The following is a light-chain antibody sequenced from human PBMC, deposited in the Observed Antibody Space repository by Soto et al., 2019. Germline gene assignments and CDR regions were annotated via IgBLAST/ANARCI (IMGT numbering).Light chain of an antibody. J-gene: IGKJ1*01. Sequence: EIVLTQSPGTLSLSPGERATLSCRASQSVSSSYLAWDQQKPGQAPRLLIYGASSRDTSIPDRFSGSGSGTDFTLTISRLEPEDFAVYYCQQYGSSSWTFGQGTKVEIQ. CDR3: QQYGSSSWT. CDR1: QSVSSSY. V-gene: IGKV3-20*01. CDR2: GAS.